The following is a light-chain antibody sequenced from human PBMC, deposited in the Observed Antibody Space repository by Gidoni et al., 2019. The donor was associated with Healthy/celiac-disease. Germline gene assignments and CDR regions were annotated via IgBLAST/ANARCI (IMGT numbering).Light chain of an antibody. CDR2: GNS. Sequence: QSVLTQPPAVSGAPGQRVTISCTGSSSNIGAGYDVHWYQQLPGTAPKLLLYGNSNRSSGVPDRFSGSKSGTSASLAITGLQAEDEADYYCQSYASSLSGSEVFGGGTTLTVL. J-gene: IGLJ3*02. CDR1: SSNIGAGYD. V-gene: IGLV1-40*01. CDR3: QSYASSLSGSEV.